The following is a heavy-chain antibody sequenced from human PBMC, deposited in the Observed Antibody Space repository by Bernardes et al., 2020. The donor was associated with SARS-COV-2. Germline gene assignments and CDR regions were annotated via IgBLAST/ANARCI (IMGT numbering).Heavy chain of an antibody. Sequence: SDTLCLTCTVSGGSISSSSYYWGWIRQPPGKGLECIGSIYYSGSTYYNPSLKSRVIISADTSKNQFSLKLSSVTAADTAVYYCARLGVAMIHVDYWGQGTLVTVSS. V-gene: IGHV4-39*01. D-gene: IGHD5-12*01. CDR3: ARLGVAMIHVDY. CDR2: IYYSGST. CDR1: GGSISSSSYY. J-gene: IGHJ4*02.